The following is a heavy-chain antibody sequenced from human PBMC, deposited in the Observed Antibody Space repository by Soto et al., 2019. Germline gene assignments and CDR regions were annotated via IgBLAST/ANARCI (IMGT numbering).Heavy chain of an antibody. CDR1: GFTFSSYG. D-gene: IGHD3-9*01. J-gene: IGHJ4*02. Sequence: GSLRLSCAASGFTFSSYGMHWVRQAPGKGLEWVAVIWYDGSNKYYADSVKGRFTISRDNSKNTLYLQMNSLRAEDTALYYCARPPITDWSSAPDHWGQGTLVTVSS. V-gene: IGHV3-33*01. CDR2: IWYDGSNK. CDR3: ARPPITDWSSAPDH.